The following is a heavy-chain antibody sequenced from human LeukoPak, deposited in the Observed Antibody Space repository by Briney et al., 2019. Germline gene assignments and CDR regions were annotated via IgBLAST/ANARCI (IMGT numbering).Heavy chain of an antibody. CDR1: GFTFDTYA. J-gene: IGHJ4*02. CDR2: INANGIGT. CDR3: AKHPVSGNFDY. Sequence: QAGGSLRLSCAASGFTFDTYAMICVREAPGKGLKWVSAINANGIGTFHADSVKGRFTISRDNSKNTLFLQMSSLRAEDTALYYCAKHPVSGNFDYWGQGALVTVSS. V-gene: IGHV3-23*01. D-gene: IGHD5/OR15-5a*01.